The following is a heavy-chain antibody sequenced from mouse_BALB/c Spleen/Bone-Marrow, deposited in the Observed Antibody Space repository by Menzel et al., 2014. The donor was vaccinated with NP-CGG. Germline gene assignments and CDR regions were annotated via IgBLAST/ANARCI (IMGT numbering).Heavy chain of an antibody. CDR2: IDTSDSYT. Sequence: QVQLQQSGAELVMPGASVKMSCKASGYTFTDYWMHWVKQRPGQGLEWIGAIDTSDSYTSYNQKFKGKATLTVDESSSTAYMQLSSLTSEDSAVYYCARHHRYDVNYWGQGTTLTVSS. CDR1: GYTFTDYW. J-gene: IGHJ2*01. CDR3: ARHHRYDVNY. V-gene: IGHV1-69*01. D-gene: IGHD2-14*01.